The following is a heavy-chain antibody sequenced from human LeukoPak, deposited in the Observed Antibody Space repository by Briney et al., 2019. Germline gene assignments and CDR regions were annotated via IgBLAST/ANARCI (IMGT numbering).Heavy chain of an antibody. CDR1: GGTFSNFG. CDR2: IIPIFTTT. J-gene: IGHJ4*02. CDR3: ARDPLAASAPGYFDY. D-gene: IGHD6-13*01. V-gene: IGHV1-69*13. Sequence: SVKVSCKASGGTFSNFGISWVRQAPGQGLEWIGGIIPIFTTTNYAQKFRGRVTITAHESTSTAYLELSSLTSEDTAVYYCARDPLAASAPGYFDYWGQGTLVTVSA.